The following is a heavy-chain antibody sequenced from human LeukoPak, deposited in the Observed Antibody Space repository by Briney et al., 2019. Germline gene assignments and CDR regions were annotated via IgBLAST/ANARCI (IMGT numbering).Heavy chain of an antibody. CDR1: GGSISSSSYY. CDR3: ARATAAMSDY. J-gene: IGHJ4*02. Sequence: SETLSLTCTVSGGSISSSSYYWGWIRQPPVKGLEWIGSIYYSGSTYYNPSLKSRVTISVDTSKNQFSLKLSSVTAADTAVYYCARATAAMSDYWGQGTLVTVSS. CDR2: IYYSGST. V-gene: IGHV4-39*07. D-gene: IGHD2-2*01.